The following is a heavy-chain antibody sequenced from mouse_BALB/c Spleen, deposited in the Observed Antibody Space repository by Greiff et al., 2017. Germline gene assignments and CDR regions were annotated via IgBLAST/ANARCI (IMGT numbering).Heavy chain of an antibody. CDR1: GYTFTSYV. J-gene: IGHJ3*01. CDR3: ASYGNSPCFAY. V-gene: IGHV1-14*01. Sequence: VQLQQSGPELVKPGASVKMSCKASGYTFTSYVMHWVKQKPGQGLEWIGYINPYNDGTKYNEKFKGKATLTSDKSSSTAYMELSSLTSEASAVYYCASYGNSPCFAYWGQGTLVTVSA. CDR2: INPYNDGT. D-gene: IGHD2-1*01.